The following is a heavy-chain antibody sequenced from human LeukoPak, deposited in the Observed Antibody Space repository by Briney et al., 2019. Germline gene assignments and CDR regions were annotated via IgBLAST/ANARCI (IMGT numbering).Heavy chain of an antibody. CDR3: ARRRYSLLGGSDGLDV. Sequence: SETLSLTCAVYGGSFSGYYWSWIRQPPGKGLEWIGEINHSGSTNYNPSLKSRVTISVDTSKNQFSLKLSSVPAADTAVYYCARRRYSLLGGSDGLDVWGQGTTVTVSS. V-gene: IGHV4-34*01. D-gene: IGHD3-10*01. CDR1: GGSFSGYY. CDR2: INHSGST. J-gene: IGHJ6*02.